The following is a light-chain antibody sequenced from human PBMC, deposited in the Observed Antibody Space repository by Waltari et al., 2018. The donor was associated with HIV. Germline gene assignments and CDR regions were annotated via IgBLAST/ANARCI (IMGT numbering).Light chain of an antibody. CDR1: HSNIGSTD. CDR3: AAWDDSLSGWV. J-gene: IGLJ3*02. V-gene: IGLV1-47*01. CDR2: RNN. Sequence: QSVLTQPPSTSGTPGQRVTIPCSGIHSNIGSTDVYWYQQLPGTAPKLLIYRNNQRPSGVPDRFSGSKSGTSASLAISGLRSEDEADYYCAAWDDSLSGWVFGGGTKLTVL.